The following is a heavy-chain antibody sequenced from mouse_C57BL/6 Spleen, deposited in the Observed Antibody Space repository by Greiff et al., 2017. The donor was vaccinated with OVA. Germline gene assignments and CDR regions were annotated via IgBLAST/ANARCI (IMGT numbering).Heavy chain of an antibody. D-gene: IGHD4-1*01. J-gene: IGHJ2*01. V-gene: IGHV3-6*01. CDR3: ARTGNWVDY. Sequence: EVKLMESGPGLVKPSQSLSLTCSVTGYSITSGYYWNWIRQFPGNKLEWMGYISYDGSNNYNPSLKNRISITRDTSKNQFFLKLNSVTTEDTATYYCARTGNWVDYWGQGTTLTVSS. CDR1: GYSITSGYY. CDR2: ISYDGSN.